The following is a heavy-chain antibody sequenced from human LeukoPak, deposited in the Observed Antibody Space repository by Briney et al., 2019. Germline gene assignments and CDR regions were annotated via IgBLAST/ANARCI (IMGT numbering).Heavy chain of an antibody. J-gene: IGHJ4*02. V-gene: IGHV3-21*01. D-gene: IGHD2-2*01. Sequence: KSGGSLRLSCAASGFTFSSYSMNWVRQAPGKGLEWVSSISSSSSYIYYADSVKGRFTISRDNAKNSLYLQMNSLRAEDTAVYYCASGGYCSSTSCYVDYWGQGTLVTVSS. CDR2: ISSSSSYI. CDR1: GFTFSSYS. CDR3: ASGGYCSSTSCYVDY.